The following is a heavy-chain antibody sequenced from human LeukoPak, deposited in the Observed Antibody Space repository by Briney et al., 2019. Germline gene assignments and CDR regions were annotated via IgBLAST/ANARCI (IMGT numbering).Heavy chain of an antibody. CDR3: ARERVLLWFGESGWDGMDV. CDR2: IYYSGST. Sequence: SETLSLTCTVSGGSISSGDYYWSWIRQPPGKGLEWIGYIYYSGSTYYNPSLQSRVTISVDTSKNQFSLKLSSVTAADTAVYYCARERVLLWFGESGWDGMDVWGQGTTVTVSS. V-gene: IGHV4-30-4*08. D-gene: IGHD3-10*01. J-gene: IGHJ6*02. CDR1: GGSISSGDYY.